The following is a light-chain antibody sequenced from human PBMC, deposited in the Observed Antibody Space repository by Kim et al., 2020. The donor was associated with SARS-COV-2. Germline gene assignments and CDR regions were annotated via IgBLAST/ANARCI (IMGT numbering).Light chain of an antibody. CDR2: KAS. Sequence: SISSWLAWYQQKPGKAPKLLIYKASSLESGVPSRFSGSGSGTEFTLTISSLQAEDFATYFCQQYYSDWTFGQGTKVDIK. V-gene: IGKV1-5*03. J-gene: IGKJ1*01. CDR3: QQYYSDWT. CDR1: SISSW.